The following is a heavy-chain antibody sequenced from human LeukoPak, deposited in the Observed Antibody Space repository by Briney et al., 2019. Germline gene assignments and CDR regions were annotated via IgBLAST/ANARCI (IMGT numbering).Heavy chain of an antibody. V-gene: IGHV3-7*01. D-gene: IGHD6-13*01. CDR2: IRQDGGEK. Sequence: GGSLRLSRAVSGFTFSSYWMNWVRQAPGKGLEWVASIRQDGGEKSYVDSVKGRFTISRDNTKNSLYLQMSSLRAEDTAVYYCARDGTAAGLYFDLWGQGTLVTVSS. CDR3: ARDGTAAGLYFDL. CDR1: GFTFSSYW. J-gene: IGHJ4*01.